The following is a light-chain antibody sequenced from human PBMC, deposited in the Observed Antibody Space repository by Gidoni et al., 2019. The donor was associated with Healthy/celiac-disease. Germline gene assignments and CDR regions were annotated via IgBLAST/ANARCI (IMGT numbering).Light chain of an antibody. CDR2: DAS. V-gene: IGKV1-33*01. CDR3: QQYDNLPGT. Sequence: DIQMTQSPSSLSASVGDRVTITCQASQDISNYLNWYQQKPGKAPKLLIYDASNLETGVPSRFSGSGSGTDFTFTISSLQPEDIATYYCQQYDNLPGTFXXXTKVEIK. J-gene: IGKJ1*01. CDR1: QDISNY.